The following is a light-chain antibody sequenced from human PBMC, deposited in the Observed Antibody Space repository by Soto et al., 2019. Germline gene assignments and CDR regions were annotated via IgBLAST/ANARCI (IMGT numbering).Light chain of an antibody. CDR2: GAS. Sequence: IVMTQSPAILALSPWDRATLSCRASQSVSSSYLAWYQHKPGQAPRLLIHGASSRVTGIPDRFSGSGSGTDSTLTITRLEPEDFAVYYCQQYQSLTFGGGTKVDIK. CDR3: QQYQSLT. CDR1: QSVSSSY. J-gene: IGKJ4*01. V-gene: IGKV3-20*01.